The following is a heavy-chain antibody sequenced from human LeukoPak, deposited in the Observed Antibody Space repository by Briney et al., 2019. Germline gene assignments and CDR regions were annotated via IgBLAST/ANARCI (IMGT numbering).Heavy chain of an antibody. CDR2: IIPIFGTA. Sequence: SVKVSCKASGGTFSSYGISWVRQAPGQGLEWMGGIIPIFGTANYAQKFQGRVTITADKSTSTAYMEVSSLRSEDTAVYYCAKTPVGMVTLDYWGQGTLVTVSS. CDR3: AKTPVGMVTLDY. J-gene: IGHJ4*02. CDR1: GGTFSSYG. D-gene: IGHD5-24*01. V-gene: IGHV1-69*06.